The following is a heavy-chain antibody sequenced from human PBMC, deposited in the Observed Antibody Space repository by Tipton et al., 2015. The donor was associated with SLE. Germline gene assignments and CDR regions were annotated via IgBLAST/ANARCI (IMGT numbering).Heavy chain of an antibody. CDR1: GGSISSHY. V-gene: IGHV4-59*11. J-gene: IGHJ2*01. D-gene: IGHD5-18*01. CDR2: IYYSGST. Sequence: TLSLTCTVSGGSISSHYWSWIRQPPGKGLEWIGYIYYSGSTNYNPSLKSRVTISVDTSKNQFSLKLSSVTAADTAVYYCARDRGYSYGRDWYFDLWGRGTLVTVSS. CDR3: ARDRGYSYGRDWYFDL.